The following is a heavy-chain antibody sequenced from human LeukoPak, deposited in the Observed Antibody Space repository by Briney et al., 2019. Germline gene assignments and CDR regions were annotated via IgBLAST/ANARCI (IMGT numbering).Heavy chain of an antibody. Sequence: ASVKVSCKASGYTFTSYGISWVRQAPGQGLEWMGWINPNSGGTNYAQKFQGWVTMTRDTSISTAYMELSRLRSDDTAVYYCARGYYGSGPSNAFDIWGQGTMVTVSS. CDR1: GYTFTSYG. J-gene: IGHJ3*02. CDR2: INPNSGGT. CDR3: ARGYYGSGPSNAFDI. V-gene: IGHV1-2*04. D-gene: IGHD3-10*01.